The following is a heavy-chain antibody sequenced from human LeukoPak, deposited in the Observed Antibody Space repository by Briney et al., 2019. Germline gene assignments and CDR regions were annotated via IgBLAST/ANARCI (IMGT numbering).Heavy chain of an antibody. D-gene: IGHD3-22*01. CDR1: GHTFTGYY. Sequence: ASVKVSCKASGHTFTGYYMHWVRQAPGQGLEWRGWINPNSGGTNYAQKFQGRVTMTRDTSISSAYMELSRLRSDDTAVYYCARVSYYYDSSGYAPFDPWGQGTLVTVSS. CDR3: ARVSYYYDSSGYAPFDP. CDR2: INPNSGGT. V-gene: IGHV1-2*02. J-gene: IGHJ5*02.